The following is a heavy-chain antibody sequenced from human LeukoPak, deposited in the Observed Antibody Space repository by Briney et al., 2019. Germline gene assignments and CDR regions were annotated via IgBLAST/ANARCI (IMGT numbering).Heavy chain of an antibody. V-gene: IGHV3-30*03. CDR1: GFTFSDYG. Sequence: PGGSLRLSCVASGFTFSDYGIHWVRQAPGKGLEWVAVISYDGRKMKYADSVKGRFTISRDNSKDTLSLHMNTLRTEDTAVYYCTRDYYDSSGYYYLPDYWGQGTLVTVSP. CDR2: ISYDGRKM. D-gene: IGHD3-22*01. J-gene: IGHJ4*02. CDR3: TRDYYDSSGYYYLPDY.